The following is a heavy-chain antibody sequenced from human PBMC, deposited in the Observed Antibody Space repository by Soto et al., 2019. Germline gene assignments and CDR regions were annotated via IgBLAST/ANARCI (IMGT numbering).Heavy chain of an antibody. V-gene: IGHV3-13*01. J-gene: IGHJ4*02. Sequence: GSLRLSCAASGFTFSSYDTHWVRQATGKGLEWVSAIGTAGDTYYPGSVKGRFTISRENAKSTLYLQMNSLRAEDTAVYYCARYRGDSIHLWSYFDYWGQGALVTVS. CDR3: ARYRGDSIHLWSYFDY. D-gene: IGHD5-18*01. CDR2: IGTAGDT. CDR1: GFTFSSYD.